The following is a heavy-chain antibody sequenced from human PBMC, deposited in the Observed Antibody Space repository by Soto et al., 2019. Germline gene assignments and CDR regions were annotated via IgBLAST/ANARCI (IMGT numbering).Heavy chain of an antibody. V-gene: IGHV4-31*03. D-gene: IGHD5-12*01. CDR2: IYYSGST. CDR3: ARLSDSHKGWLQLDFDH. CDR1: GGSISSGGYY. J-gene: IGHJ4*02. Sequence: TLSLTCTVSGGSISSGGYYWSWIRQHPGKGLEWFGYIYYSGSTYYNPSLKSRVTISVDTSKNQFSLKLSSVTAADTAVYYCARLSDSHKGWLQLDFDHWGQGTLGTVSS.